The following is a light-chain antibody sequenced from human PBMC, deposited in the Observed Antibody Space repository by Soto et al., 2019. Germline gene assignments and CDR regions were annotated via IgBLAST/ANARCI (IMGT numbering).Light chain of an antibody. Sequence: QSVLTQPPSASGTPGQRVTISCSGSSSNIGSNTVNWYQRLPGTAPKLLIYSNTERPSGVPDRFSGSKSGTSASLAISGLQSEDEADYCCATWDDSLNAYVFGTGTKLTVL. CDR3: ATWDDSLNAYV. CDR1: SSNIGSNT. J-gene: IGLJ1*01. V-gene: IGLV1-44*01. CDR2: SNT.